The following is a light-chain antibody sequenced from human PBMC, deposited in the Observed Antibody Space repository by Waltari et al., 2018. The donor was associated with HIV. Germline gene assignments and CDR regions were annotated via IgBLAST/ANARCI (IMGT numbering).Light chain of an antibody. Sequence: QSALTQPASVSGSPGKSITISCTGTSRDVGGYKYVSWYQQHPGKAPKLMIFDVSNRPSGVSNRFSGSKSGNTASLTISGLQAEDEAHYFCSSYSSSTALVVFGGGTKVTVL. V-gene: IGLV2-14*03. CDR3: SSYSSSTALVV. J-gene: IGLJ2*01. CDR2: DVS. CDR1: SRDVGGYKY.